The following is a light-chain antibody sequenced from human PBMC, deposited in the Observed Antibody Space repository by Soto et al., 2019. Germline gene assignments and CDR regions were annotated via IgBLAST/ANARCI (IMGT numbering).Light chain of an antibody. Sequence: EIVLTQSPGTLSLSPGERATLSCRASQSVSSSYLAWYQQKPGQAPRLLIYRTSNRATGIPDRFSGSGSGTDFTLTISRLEPEDFALYYCQQYHIWPPWTSGQGTKVDI. J-gene: IGKJ1*01. CDR2: RTS. V-gene: IGKV3-20*01. CDR3: QQYHIWPPWT. CDR1: QSVSSSY.